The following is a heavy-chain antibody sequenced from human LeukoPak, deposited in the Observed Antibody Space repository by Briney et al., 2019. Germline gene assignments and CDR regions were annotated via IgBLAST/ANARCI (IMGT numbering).Heavy chain of an antibody. CDR2: INVEGSTT. D-gene: IGHD1-1*01. CDR3: VSDHTGHDDY. V-gene: IGHV3-74*01. J-gene: IGHJ4*02. Sequence: GGSLILSCAASGFSLSSYGVHWFRQAPGKGLVWVSRINVEGSTTTYADSVKGRFTISRGNAKKTVSLQMNSLRAEDTAVYYCVSDHTGHDDYWGQGTLVTVSS. CDR1: GFSLSSYG.